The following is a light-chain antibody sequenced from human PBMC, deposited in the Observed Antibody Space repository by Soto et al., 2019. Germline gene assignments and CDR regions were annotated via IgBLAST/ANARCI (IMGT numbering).Light chain of an antibody. Sequence: EIVLTQSPGTLSLSPGEGATLSCRTSQSVSSSFLAWYQQKPGQAPRLLIYGASNRATGIPDRFSGSGSGTDFTLTISRLEPEDFAVYYCQQYGSWYTFGQGTKLEIK. CDR3: QQYGSWYT. J-gene: IGKJ2*01. CDR1: QSVSSSF. CDR2: GAS. V-gene: IGKV3-20*01.